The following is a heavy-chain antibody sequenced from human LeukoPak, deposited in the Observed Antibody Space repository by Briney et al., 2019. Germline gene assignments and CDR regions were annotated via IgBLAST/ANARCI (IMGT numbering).Heavy chain of an antibody. J-gene: IGHJ5*02. V-gene: IGHV1-8*03. Sequence: ASVKVSCKASGYTFTSYDINWVRQATGQGLEWMGWMNPNSGNTGYAQKFQGRVTITRNTSISTAYMELSSLRSDDTAVYYCARVPLGDSSTYYYPKPDWFDPWGQGTLVIVSS. CDR2: MNPNSGNT. CDR3: ARVPLGDSSTYYYPKPDWFDP. D-gene: IGHD3-22*01. CDR1: GYTFTSYD.